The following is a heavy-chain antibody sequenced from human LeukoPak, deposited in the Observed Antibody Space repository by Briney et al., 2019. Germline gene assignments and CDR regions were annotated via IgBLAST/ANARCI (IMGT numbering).Heavy chain of an antibody. V-gene: IGHV4-59*01. CDR1: GGSISSYY. Sequence: ASETLSLTCTVSGGSISSYYWSWIRQPPGKGLEWIGYIYYSGSTNYNPSLKSRATISVDTSKNQFSLKLSSVTAADTAVYYCARTLAAAFDYWGQGTLVTVSS. CDR2: IYYSGST. D-gene: IGHD6-13*01. CDR3: ARTLAAAFDY. J-gene: IGHJ4*02.